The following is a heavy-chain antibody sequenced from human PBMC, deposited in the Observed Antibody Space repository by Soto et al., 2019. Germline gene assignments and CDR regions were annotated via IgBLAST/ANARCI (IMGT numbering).Heavy chain of an antibody. CDR2: IYYSGST. D-gene: IGHD3-10*01. CDR1: GGSISSGDYY. CDR3: ARDVGSGGRSFDI. Sequence: PSETLSLTGTVSGGSISSGDYYWSWIRQHPGKGLEWIGYIYYSGSTYYNPSLKSRVTISVDTSKNQFSLKLSSVTAADTAVYYCARDVGSGGRSFDIWGQGTMVTVSS. J-gene: IGHJ3*02. V-gene: IGHV4-30-4*01.